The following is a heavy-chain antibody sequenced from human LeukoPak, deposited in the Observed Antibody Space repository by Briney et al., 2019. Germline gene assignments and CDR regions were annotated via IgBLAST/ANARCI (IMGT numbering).Heavy chain of an antibody. CDR3: AREFRTMTTESSGDY. D-gene: IGHD4-17*01. CDR2: VYHTGNT. V-gene: IGHV4-38-2*02. J-gene: IGHJ4*02. Sequence: SETLSLTCTVSGGCISSYFWGWIRQPPGEGLECIGTVYHTGNTYYNPSLKSRVTISLDTSKNQFSLKLTSMTAADTAVYYCAREFRTMTTESSGDYWGQGTLVTVSS. CDR1: GGCISSYF.